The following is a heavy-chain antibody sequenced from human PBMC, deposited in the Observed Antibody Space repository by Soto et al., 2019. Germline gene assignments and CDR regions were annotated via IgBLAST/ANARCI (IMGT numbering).Heavy chain of an antibody. D-gene: IGHD3-10*01. Sequence: QVQLVQSGAEVTKPGSSVKVSCKASGGIFSTYAISWLRQAPGQWLAWMGGIIPIFGTPNYAQRFQGRVTITTDESTSTAYMELSRLRSEDTAVYYCARDRDDYGSGNYYNRIDFWGQGTLVTVSS. CDR1: GGIFSTYA. CDR2: IIPIFGTP. CDR3: ARDRDDYGSGNYYNRIDF. J-gene: IGHJ4*02. V-gene: IGHV1-69*01.